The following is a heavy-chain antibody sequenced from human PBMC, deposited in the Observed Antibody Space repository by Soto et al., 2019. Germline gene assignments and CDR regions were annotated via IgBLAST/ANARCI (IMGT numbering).Heavy chain of an antibody. D-gene: IGHD3-3*01. Sequence: SETLSLTCAVSGGSISSGGYSWSWIRQPPGKGLEWIGYIYHSGRTYYNPSLKSRVTISVDRSKNQFSLKLSSVTAADTAVYYCARGQDRDDFWSGYRQRGGRNWFDPWGQGTLVTVS. V-gene: IGHV4-30-2*01. J-gene: IGHJ5*02. CDR1: GGSISSGGYS. CDR3: ARGQDRDDFWSGYRQRGGRNWFDP. CDR2: IYHSGRT.